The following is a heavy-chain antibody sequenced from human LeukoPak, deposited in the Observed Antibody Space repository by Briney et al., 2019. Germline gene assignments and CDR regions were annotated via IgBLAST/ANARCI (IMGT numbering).Heavy chain of an antibody. D-gene: IGHD1-26*01. CDR2: IYTSGST. CDR3: AREGRGGGYYDSWFDP. J-gene: IGHJ5*02. V-gene: IGHV4-61*02. CDR1: GGSISSSSYY. Sequence: SSETLSLTCTVSGGSISSSSYYWGWIRQPAGKGLEWIGRIYTSGSTNYNPSLKSRVTMSVDTSKNQFSLKLSSVTAADTAVYYCAREGRGGGYYDSWFDPWGQGTLVTVSS.